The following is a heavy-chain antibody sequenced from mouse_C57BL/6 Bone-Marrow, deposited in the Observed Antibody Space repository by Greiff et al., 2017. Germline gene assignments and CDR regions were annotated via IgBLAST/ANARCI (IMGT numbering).Heavy chain of an antibody. J-gene: IGHJ1*03. Sequence: QVQLQQSGAELVKPGASVKMSCKASGYTFTSYWITWVKQRPGQGLEWIGDIYPGSGSTNYNEKFKSKATLTVDTSSSTASMQLSSLPSEDSAVYYCARPDYSNYWDFDVWGTGTTVTVSS. CDR1: GYTFTSYW. CDR2: IYPGSGST. CDR3: ARPDYSNYWDFDV. V-gene: IGHV1-55*01. D-gene: IGHD2-5*01.